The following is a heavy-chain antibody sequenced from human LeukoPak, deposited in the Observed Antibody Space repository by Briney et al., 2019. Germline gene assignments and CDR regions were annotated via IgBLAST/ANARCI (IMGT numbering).Heavy chain of an antibody. CDR2: ISGSGDRT. CDR1: GFTFSSYA. J-gene: IGHJ6*02. V-gene: IGHV3-23*01. D-gene: IGHD4-17*01. Sequence: GGSLRLSCAASGFTFSSYAMSCVRQAPGKGLEWVSAISGSGDRTYYADSVKGRFSISRDNSKNTLYLQMNSPRAEDTAVYYCAKILDTVTSYYYGMDVWGQGTTVTVSS. CDR3: AKILDTVTSYYYGMDV.